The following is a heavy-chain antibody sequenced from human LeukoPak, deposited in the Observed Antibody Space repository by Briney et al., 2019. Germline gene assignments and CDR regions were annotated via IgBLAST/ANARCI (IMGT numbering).Heavy chain of an antibody. CDR1: GYSISSGYY. D-gene: IGHD3-10*01. J-gene: IGHJ5*02. Sequence: SETLSLTCTVSGYSISSGYYWGWIRQPPEKGLEWIGSIYHSGSTYYNPSLKSRVTISVDTSKNQFSLKLSSVTAADTAVYYCARDLGSHNWFDPWGQGTLVTVSS. V-gene: IGHV4-38-2*02. CDR3: ARDLGSHNWFDP. CDR2: IYHSGST.